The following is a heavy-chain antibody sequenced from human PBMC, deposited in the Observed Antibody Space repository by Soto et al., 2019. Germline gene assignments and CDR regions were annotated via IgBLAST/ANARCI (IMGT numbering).Heavy chain of an antibody. CDR1: GFTFSSYA. V-gene: IGHV3-23*01. D-gene: IGHD3-9*01. J-gene: IGHJ6*02. CDR2: ISGSGGST. CDR3: AKETTQDVLRYFAWSGGMDV. Sequence: GGSLRLSCAASGFTFSSYAMSWVRQAPGKGLEWVSAISGSGGSTYCADSVKGRFTISRDNSKNTLYLQMNSLRAEDTAVYYCAKETTQDVLRYFAWSGGMDVWGQGTTVTVSS.